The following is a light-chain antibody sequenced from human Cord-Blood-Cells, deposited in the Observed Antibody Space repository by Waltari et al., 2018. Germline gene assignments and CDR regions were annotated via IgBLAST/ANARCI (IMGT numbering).Light chain of an antibody. CDR1: QSVLYSSNNKNY. CDR2: WAS. J-gene: IGKJ3*01. CDR3: QQYYSTPFT. V-gene: IGKV4-1*01. Sequence: DIVMTQSPDSLAVSLGARATINCKSRQSVLYSSNNKNYLAWYQQKPGQPPKLLIYWASTRESGVPDRFSGSGSGTDFTLTSSSLQAEDVAVYYCQQYYSTPFTFGPGTKVDIK.